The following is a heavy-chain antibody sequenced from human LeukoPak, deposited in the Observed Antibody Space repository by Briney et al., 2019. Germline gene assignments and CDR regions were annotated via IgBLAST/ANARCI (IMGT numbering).Heavy chain of an antibody. CDR2: ISASGGTT. CDR3: AKQVGYYYDSWSPILDY. CDR1: GFMFSDYI. J-gene: IGHJ4*02. Sequence: PGGSLRLSCAAAGFMFSDYIMYWVRQAPGKGLEWVSVISASGGTTDYADSVKGRFTISRDNSKNTLYLQMNNLRAEDTAVYYCAKQVGYYYDSWSPILDYWGQGTLVTVSS. D-gene: IGHD3-10*01. V-gene: IGHV3-23*01.